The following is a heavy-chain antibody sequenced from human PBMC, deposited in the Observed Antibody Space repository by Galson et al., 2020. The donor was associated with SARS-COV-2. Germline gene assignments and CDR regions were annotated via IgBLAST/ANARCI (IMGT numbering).Heavy chain of an antibody. CDR3: TTDLTGTYYDILTGYYTLDY. J-gene: IGHJ4*02. V-gene: IGHV3-15*01. CDR2: IKSKTDGGPT. CDR1: GLTFSNAW. Sequence: GESLKISRAASGLTFSNAWMSWVRQAPGKGLEWDGRIKSKTDGGPTDYAAPVKGRFTISRDDSKNTLYLQMNSLKTEDTAVYYCTTDLTGTYYDILTGYYTLDYWGQGTLVTVSS. D-gene: IGHD3-9*01.